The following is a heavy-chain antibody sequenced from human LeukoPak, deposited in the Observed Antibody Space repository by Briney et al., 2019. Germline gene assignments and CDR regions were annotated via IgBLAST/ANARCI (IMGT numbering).Heavy chain of an antibody. V-gene: IGHV4-39*07. Sequence: PSETLSLTCTVSGGSISSSSYHWGWIRQPPGKGLEWIGSIYYSGSTYYNPSLKSRVTISVDTSKNQFSLRLSSVTAADTAVYYCARDRAVVVAHFDYWGQGTLVTVSS. CDR2: IYYSGST. CDR3: ARDRAVVVAHFDY. CDR1: GGSISSSSYH. J-gene: IGHJ4*02. D-gene: IGHD2-15*01.